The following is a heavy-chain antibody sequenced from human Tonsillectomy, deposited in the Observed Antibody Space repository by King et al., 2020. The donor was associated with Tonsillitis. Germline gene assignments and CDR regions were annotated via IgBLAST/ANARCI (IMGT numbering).Heavy chain of an antibody. Sequence: VQLVESGGGLVQPGGSLRLSCAASGFTFSSYEMNWVRQAPGKGLEWVSYISSSGSTIYYADSVKGRFTISRDNAKNSLYLQMNSRRAEDTAVYYCAREGIDYYDSSGYYRVDAFDIWGQGTMVTVSS. D-gene: IGHD3-22*01. CDR1: GFTFSSYE. V-gene: IGHV3-48*03. J-gene: IGHJ3*02. CDR2: ISSSGSTI. CDR3: AREGIDYYDSSGYYRVDAFDI.